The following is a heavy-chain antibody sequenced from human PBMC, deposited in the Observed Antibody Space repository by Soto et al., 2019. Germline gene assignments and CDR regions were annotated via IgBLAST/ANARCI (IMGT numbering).Heavy chain of an antibody. Sequence: LGESLKISCKGSGYSFTSYWISWVRQMPGKGLEWMGRIDPSDSYTNYSPSFQGHVTISADKSISTAYQQWSSLKASDTAMYYCAALNPFSIAVALNNWFDPWGQGTLVTVSS. J-gene: IGHJ5*02. V-gene: IGHV5-10-1*01. CDR1: GYSFTSYW. D-gene: IGHD6-19*01. CDR3: AALNPFSIAVALNNWFDP. CDR2: IDPSDSYT.